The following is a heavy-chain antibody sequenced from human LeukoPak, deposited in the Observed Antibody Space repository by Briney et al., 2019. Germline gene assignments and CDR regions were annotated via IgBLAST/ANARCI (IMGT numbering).Heavy chain of an antibody. V-gene: IGHV3-21*01. CDR1: GFTFNSYC. Sequence: GGSLRLSCSASGFTFNSYCMNWVRQAPGEGLEWVSSISSSSSSIYYADSVKGRFTISRDNAKNSLYLQMNSLRAEDTAVYYCSRASGDIVESATMGSYWGQGTLVTVSS. CDR3: SRASGDIVESATMGSY. CDR2: ISSSSSSI. J-gene: IGHJ4*02. D-gene: IGHD5-24*01.